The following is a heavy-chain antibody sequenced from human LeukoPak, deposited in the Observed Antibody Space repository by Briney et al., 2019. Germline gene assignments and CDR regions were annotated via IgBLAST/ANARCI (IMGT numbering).Heavy chain of an antibody. V-gene: IGHV1-2*02. J-gene: IGHJ4*02. CDR3: ARVRGNSCDY. CDR1: GYTLTDYY. D-gene: IGHD6-13*01. Sequence: ASVTVSCKTSGYTLTDYYMHWVRQAPGQGLEWIGWMRGDTGDTDSPQKFQGRVIMTRDTSTNTAYMELSRLPYDDTATYFCARVRGNSCDYWGQGTLVTVSS. CDR2: MRGDTGDT.